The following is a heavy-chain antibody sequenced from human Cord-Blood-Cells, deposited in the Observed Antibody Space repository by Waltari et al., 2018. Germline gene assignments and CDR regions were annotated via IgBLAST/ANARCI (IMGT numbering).Heavy chain of an antibody. CDR3: ARQYSGSSQDAVDI. Sequence: QLQLQESGPGLVKPSETLSLTCTVSGGSISSSSYYWGWIRQPPGKGLEWIGSIYYSGSTSQNPSLKSRVTISVDTSKTQFSLKLSSGTAADTAVYYCARQYSGSSQDAVDIWGQGTMVTVAS. J-gene: IGHJ3*02. V-gene: IGHV4-39*01. CDR1: GGSISSSSYY. CDR2: IYYSGST. D-gene: IGHD1-26*01.